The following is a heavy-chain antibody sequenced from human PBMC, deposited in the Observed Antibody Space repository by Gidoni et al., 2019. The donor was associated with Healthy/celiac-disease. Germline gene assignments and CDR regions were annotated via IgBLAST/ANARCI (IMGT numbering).Heavy chain of an antibody. CDR1: GFTFSSYT. CDR3: ARVANTRTPYYYYYYYMDV. V-gene: IGHV3-48*02. CDR2: IRSSSSTI. Sequence: EVQLVESGGGLVQPGGSLRLSCAASGFTFSSYTMTWVRQAPGKGLEWVSYIRSSSSTIYYADSVKGRFTISRDNAKNSLYLQMNSLRDEDTAVYYCARVANTRTPYYYYYYYMDVWGKGTTVTVSS. D-gene: IGHD2-2*02. J-gene: IGHJ6*03.